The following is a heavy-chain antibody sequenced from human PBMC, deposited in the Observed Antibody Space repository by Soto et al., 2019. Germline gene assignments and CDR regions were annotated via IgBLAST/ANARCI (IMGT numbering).Heavy chain of an antibody. Sequence: GGSLRLSRSASGFTFTRYSMNWVRKAPGKGLEWVSSISSTTNYIYYGESMKGRFTISRDNAKNSLYLEMNCLRAEDTAVYYCARESEDLTSNFDYWGQGTLVTVYS. CDR2: ISSTTNYI. J-gene: IGHJ4*02. V-gene: IGHV3-21*06. CDR3: ARESEDLTSNFDY. CDR1: GFTFTRYS.